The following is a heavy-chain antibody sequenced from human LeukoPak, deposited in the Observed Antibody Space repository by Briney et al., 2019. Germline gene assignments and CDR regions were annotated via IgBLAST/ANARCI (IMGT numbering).Heavy chain of an antibody. CDR1: GYTFTSYD. D-gene: IGHD2-2*02. V-gene: IGHV1-8*02. CDR2: MNPNSGNT. Sequence: ASVKVSCKASGYTFTSYDINWVRQATGQGLEWMGWMNPNSGNTSYAQKFQGRVTMTRDMSTSTVYMELSSLRSEDTAVYYCARVAAEVGVPGAIGFGWLRRDYYYMDVWGKGTTVTVSS. J-gene: IGHJ6*03. CDR3: ARVAAEVGVPGAIGFGWLRRDYYYMDV.